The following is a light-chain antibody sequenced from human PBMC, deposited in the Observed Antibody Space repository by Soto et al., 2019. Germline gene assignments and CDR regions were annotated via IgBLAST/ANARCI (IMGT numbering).Light chain of an antibody. Sequence: DIQMTQSPSSLSASVGDRVTITCRASQSIDIYLNWYQERPGKAPKLLIYGASTLQSEVPSRFSGSGSETEFTLTISSLQPEDFGTYYCQQRYRTPLTFCGGTKVETK. V-gene: IGKV1-39*01. CDR2: GAS. CDR1: QSIDIY. CDR3: QQRYRTPLT. J-gene: IGKJ4*01.